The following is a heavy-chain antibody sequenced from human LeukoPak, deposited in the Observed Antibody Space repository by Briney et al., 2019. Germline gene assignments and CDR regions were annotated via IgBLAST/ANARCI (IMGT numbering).Heavy chain of an antibody. Sequence: PGGSPRLSCAASGFTFDDYAMHWVRQAPGKGLEWVSGTSWNSGSIGYADSVKGRFTISRDNAKNSLYLQMNSLRAEDTALYYCAKDLTVTQEGAFDIWGQGTMVTVSS. CDR2: TSWNSGSI. CDR3: AKDLTVTQEGAFDI. J-gene: IGHJ3*02. D-gene: IGHD4-17*01. V-gene: IGHV3-9*01. CDR1: GFTFDDYA.